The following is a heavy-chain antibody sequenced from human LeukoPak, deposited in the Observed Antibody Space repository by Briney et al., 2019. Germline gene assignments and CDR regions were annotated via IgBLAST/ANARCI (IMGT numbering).Heavy chain of an antibody. V-gene: IGHV4-59*01. Sequence: SETLSLTCTVSGVSISSYYWTWIRQPPGKGLEWIGYTHYSGSTNYNASLKSRVTISVDPSKNQFSLTLTSVTAADTAVYYCARHWDSSGYYDYWGQGTLVTVSS. CDR2: THYSGST. J-gene: IGHJ4*02. D-gene: IGHD3-22*01. CDR3: ARHWDSSGYYDY. CDR1: GVSISSYY.